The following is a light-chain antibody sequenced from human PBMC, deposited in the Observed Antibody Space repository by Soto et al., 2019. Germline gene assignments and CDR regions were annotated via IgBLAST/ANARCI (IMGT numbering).Light chain of an antibody. CDR2: TNN. Sequence: QSVLTQPPSASGTPGQRVTISCSGSTSNIGSHSVNWFQHLPGTAPKLLIITNNQRPSGVPDRFSGYKSGTSASLVISGLQSEDEADYYCATWDDSLKGVFGTGTKGTVL. CDR3: ATWDDSLKGV. J-gene: IGLJ1*01. V-gene: IGLV1-44*01. CDR1: TSNIGSHS.